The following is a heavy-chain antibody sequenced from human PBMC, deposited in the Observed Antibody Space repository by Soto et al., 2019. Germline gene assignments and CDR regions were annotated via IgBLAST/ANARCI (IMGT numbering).Heavy chain of an antibody. CDR1: GFPSSDYT. CDR2: VSSDGINT. Sequence: PGGPLRPSCSAPGFPSSDYTLRWVRQAPGKGLEYISAVSSDGINTYYTDSVKGRFTISRDNSKNTLYLQMNSLRAEDTAVYYCAKEMDEHYYDSSGWYYFDYWGQGTLVTVS. V-gene: IGHV3-64*04. D-gene: IGHD3-22*01. CDR3: AKEMDEHYYDSSGWYYFDY. J-gene: IGHJ4*02.